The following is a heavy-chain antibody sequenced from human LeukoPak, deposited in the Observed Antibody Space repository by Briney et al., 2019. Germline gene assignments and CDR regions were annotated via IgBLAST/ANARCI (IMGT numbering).Heavy chain of an antibody. J-gene: IGHJ6*03. CDR3: AKGGGYEAQYYYYYLDV. D-gene: IGHD5-12*01. Sequence: PGSALRLPCTASGFRFSNYGMHWLRQAPAKGLEGVAFIRYDGSNKYYADSVKGRFTVSRDNSKNTLYLQMKSLRAEDTAVYYCAKGGGYEAQYYYYYLDVWGKGTTVTISS. V-gene: IGHV3-30*02. CDR2: IRYDGSNK. CDR1: GFRFSNYG.